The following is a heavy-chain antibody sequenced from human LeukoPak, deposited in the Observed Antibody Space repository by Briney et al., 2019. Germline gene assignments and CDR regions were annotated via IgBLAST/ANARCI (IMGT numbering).Heavy chain of an antibody. CDR1: GYTFTGYY. J-gene: IGHJ3*02. Sequence: GASVKVSCKASGYTFTGYYMHWVRQAPGQGLEWMGWINPNSCGTNYAQKFQGWVTMTRDTSISTAYMELSRLRSDDTAVYYCARDSDRNAFDIWGQGTMVTVSS. CDR2: INPNSCGT. V-gene: IGHV1-2*04. CDR3: ARDSDRNAFDI.